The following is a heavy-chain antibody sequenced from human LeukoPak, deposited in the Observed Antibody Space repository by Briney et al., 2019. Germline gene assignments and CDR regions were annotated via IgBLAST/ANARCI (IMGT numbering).Heavy chain of an antibody. V-gene: IGHV3-74*01. Sequence: GGSLRLSCAAFGFTFTTYWMHWVSQAPGKGLVWVSRINRDGSGTGFADSLNGRFTISRDNAKNILYLQMNSLRDEDTAVYYCIRESQSALWDWGQGTLVTVSS. J-gene: IGHJ4*02. CDR3: IRESQSALWD. CDR1: GFTFTTYW. D-gene: IGHD3-10*01. CDR2: INRDGSGT.